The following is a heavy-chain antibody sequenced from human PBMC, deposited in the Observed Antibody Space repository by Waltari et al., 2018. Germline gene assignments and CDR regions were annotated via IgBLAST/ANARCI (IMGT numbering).Heavy chain of an antibody. Sequence: QVQLQESGPGLVKPSETLSLTCTVSGGSISSHYWSWIRQPPGKGLEWIGYIYYSGSTNFNPSLKSRVTISVDTSKNQFSLKLSSVTAADTAVYYCARGPGYSGSQGNYFQHWGQGTLVTVSS. CDR1: GGSISSHY. CDR2: IYYSGST. V-gene: IGHV4-59*11. CDR3: ARGPGYSGSQGNYFQH. J-gene: IGHJ1*01. D-gene: IGHD1-26*01.